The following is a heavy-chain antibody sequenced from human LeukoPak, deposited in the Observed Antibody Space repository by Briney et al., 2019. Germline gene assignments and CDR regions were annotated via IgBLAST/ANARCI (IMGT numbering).Heavy chain of an antibody. CDR1: GGSFSGYY. D-gene: IGHD3-10*01. V-gene: IGHV4-34*01. J-gene: IGHJ4*02. CDR3: ARGRITMVRGVIRQDPYFDY. CDR2: INHSGST. Sequence: SETLSLTYAVYGGSFSGYYWSWIRQPPGKGLEWIGEINHSGSTNYNPSLKSRVTISVDTSKNQFSLKLSSVTAADTAVYYCARGRITMVRGVIRQDPYFDYWGQGTLVTVSS.